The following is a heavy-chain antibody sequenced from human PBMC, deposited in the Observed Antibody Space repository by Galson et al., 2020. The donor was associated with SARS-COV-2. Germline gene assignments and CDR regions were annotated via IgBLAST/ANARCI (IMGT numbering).Heavy chain of an antibody. V-gene: IGHV3-7*01. CDR1: GFTFSSYW. CDR3: ASERELLWFGGKFDY. D-gene: IGHD3-10*01. CDR2: IKQDGGEK. Sequence: GGSLRLSCAASGFTFSSYWMSWVRQAPGKGLEWVANIKQDGGEKYYVDSVKGRFTISRDNAKNSLYLQMNSLRAEDTAVYYCASERELLWFGGKFDYWGQGTLVTVSS. J-gene: IGHJ4*02.